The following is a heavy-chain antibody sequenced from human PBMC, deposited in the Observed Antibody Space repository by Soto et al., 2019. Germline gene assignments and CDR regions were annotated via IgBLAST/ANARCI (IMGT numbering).Heavy chain of an antibody. V-gene: IGHV3-23*01. CDR3: AKVPYYDSSGYRDY. J-gene: IGHJ4*02. CDR1: GFTFSSYA. Sequence: GGSLRLSCAASGFTFSSYAMSWVRQAPGKGLEWVSAISGSGGSTYYADSVKGRFTISRDNSKNTLYLQMNSLRAGDTAVYYCAKVPYYDSSGYRDYWGQGTLVTVS. CDR2: ISGSGGST. D-gene: IGHD3-22*01.